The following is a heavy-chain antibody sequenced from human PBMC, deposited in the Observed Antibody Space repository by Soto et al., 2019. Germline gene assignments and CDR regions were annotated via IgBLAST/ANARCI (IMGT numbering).Heavy chain of an antibody. Sequence: QVQLVQSGAEVKKPGASVKVSCKASGYTFTSYGISWVRQAPGQGLEWMGWISAYNGNTNYAQKLQGRVTMTTDTSTSTAYMELRSLRSDDTAVYYCARRTYCGGDCYSWALGEDYYGMDVWGQGTTVTVSS. CDR1: GYTFTSYG. D-gene: IGHD2-21*02. CDR3: ARRTYCGGDCYSWALGEDYYGMDV. J-gene: IGHJ6*02. V-gene: IGHV1-18*04. CDR2: ISAYNGNT.